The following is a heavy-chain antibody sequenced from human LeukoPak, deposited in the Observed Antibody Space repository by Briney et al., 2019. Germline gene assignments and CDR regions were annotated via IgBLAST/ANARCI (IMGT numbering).Heavy chain of an antibody. CDR2: IYYSGST. Sequence: SETLSLTCTVSGGSISSYYWSWIRQPPGKGLEWIGYIYYSGSTNYNPSLKSRVTISVDTSKNQFSLKLSSVTAAGTAVYYCARDRGVSALDPWGQGTLVTVSS. V-gene: IGHV4-59*01. CDR1: GGSISSYY. J-gene: IGHJ5*02. D-gene: IGHD3-10*01. CDR3: ARDRGVSALDP.